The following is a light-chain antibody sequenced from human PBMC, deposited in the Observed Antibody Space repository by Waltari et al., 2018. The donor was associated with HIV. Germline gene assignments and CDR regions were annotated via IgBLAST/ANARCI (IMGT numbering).Light chain of an antibody. CDR3: QQYAKSPRT. Sequence: EIVLPQSPDPLPLPPGDNPPPPCRASQPVTENYLAWDQQKPGQAPRLLIHGASSRATGIPDRFSGSGSGTDFTLTINSLVPGDYAIFYCQQYAKSPRTFGQGTKLE. V-gene: IGKV3-20*01. J-gene: IGKJ2*01. CDR2: GAS. CDR1: QPVTENY.